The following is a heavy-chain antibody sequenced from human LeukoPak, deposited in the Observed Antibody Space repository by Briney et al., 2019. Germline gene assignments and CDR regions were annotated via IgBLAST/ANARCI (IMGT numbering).Heavy chain of an antibody. CDR1: GFTFSSYG. D-gene: IGHD3-22*01. J-gene: IGHJ3*02. V-gene: IGHV3-30*18. Sequence: GGSLRLSCAASGFTFSSYGMHWVRQAPGKGLEWVAVISYDGSNKYYADSVKGRFTISRDNSKNMLYLQMHSLRAEDTAVYYCAKEYDSSEIRRDFCGFDIWGQGTMVTVSS. CDR2: ISYDGSNK. CDR3: AKEYDSSEIRRDFCGFDI.